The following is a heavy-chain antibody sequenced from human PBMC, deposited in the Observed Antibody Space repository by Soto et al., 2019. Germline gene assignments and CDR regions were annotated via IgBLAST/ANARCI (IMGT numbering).Heavy chain of an antibody. J-gene: IGHJ2*01. Sequence: PSETLSLTCAVYGGSFSGYYWSWIRQPPGKGLEWIGEINHSGSTNYNPSLKSRVTISVDTSKNQFSLKLSSVTAADTAVYYCARGFGYDFWSGSYWYFDPWGRGTLETVSS. D-gene: IGHD3-3*01. CDR2: INHSGST. V-gene: IGHV4-34*01. CDR3: ARGFGYDFWSGSYWYFDP. CDR1: GGSFSGYY.